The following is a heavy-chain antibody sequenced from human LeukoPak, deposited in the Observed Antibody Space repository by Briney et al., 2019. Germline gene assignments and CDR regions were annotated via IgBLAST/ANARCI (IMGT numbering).Heavy chain of an antibody. V-gene: IGHV1-18*01. CDR2: ISAYNGNT. Sequence: ASVKFSCKASGYTFTSYGISWVRQAPGQGLEWMGWISAYNGNTNYAQKLQGRVTMTTDTSTSTAYMELRSLRSDDTAVYYCARAGIAAGLYYFDYWGRGTLVTVSS. CDR1: GYTFTSYG. J-gene: IGHJ4*02. D-gene: IGHD6-13*01. CDR3: ARAGIAAGLYYFDY.